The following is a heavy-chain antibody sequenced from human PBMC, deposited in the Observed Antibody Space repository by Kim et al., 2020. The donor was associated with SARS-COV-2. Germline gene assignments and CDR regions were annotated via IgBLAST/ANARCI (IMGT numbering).Heavy chain of an antibody. D-gene: IGHD3-3*01. J-gene: IGHJ6*03. Sequence: ASVKVSCKASGYTFTSYGISWVRQAPGQGLEWMGWISAYNGSTNYAQKLQGRVTMTTDTSTSTAYMELRSLRSDDTAVYYCARWKIRFLEWPPRANYYYYMDVWGKGTTVTVSS. V-gene: IGHV1-18*01. CDR3: ARWKIRFLEWPPRANYYYYMDV. CDR1: GYTFTSYG. CDR2: ISAYNGST.